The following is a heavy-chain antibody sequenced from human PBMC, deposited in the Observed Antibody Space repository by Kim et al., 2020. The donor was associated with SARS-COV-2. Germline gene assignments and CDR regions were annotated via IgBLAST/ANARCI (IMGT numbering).Heavy chain of an antibody. CDR2: IYPGDFDT. D-gene: IGHD1-20*01. J-gene: IGHJ4*02. CDR3: AIPSAVTATSLHI. V-gene: IGHV5-51*01. Sequence: GEPLKISCKGSGYRFTNYWIAWVRQMPGKGLERMGTIYPGDFDTTYSPSFQGQVTISADKSISTAYLQWSSLKAPDTATYYCAIPSAVTATSLHIWGQGT. CDR1: GYRFTNYW.